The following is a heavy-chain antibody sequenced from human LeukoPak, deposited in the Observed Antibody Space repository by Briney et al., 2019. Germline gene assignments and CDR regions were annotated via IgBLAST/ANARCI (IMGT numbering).Heavy chain of an antibody. J-gene: IGHJ4*02. CDR3: ARGGGYYCSGGSRYQRTFGY. D-gene: IGHD2-15*01. CDR2: SNHSGST. Sequence: SETLSLTCAVCGGSFSGYYWSWIRQPPGKGLEWIGESNHSGSTNYNPSLKSRVTISVDTSKNQFSLKLSSVTAADTAVYYCARGGGYYCSGGSRYQRTFGYWGQGTLVTVSS. V-gene: IGHV4-34*01. CDR1: GGSFSGYY.